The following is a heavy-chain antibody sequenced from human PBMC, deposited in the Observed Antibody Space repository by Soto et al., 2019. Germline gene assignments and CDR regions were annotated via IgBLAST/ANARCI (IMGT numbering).Heavy chain of an antibody. J-gene: IGHJ4*02. CDR1: GFTFSDYG. Sequence: QVQLAESGGGVVQPGGSLRLSCAASGFTFSDYGIDWIRQAPGKGLEWVAVISHEGGTQYYADSVRGRFTVSRDNSKTLLNLQLDSLRPEDTAVYFCAKEGSPKVSRWDDYWGQGTLVTVSS. V-gene: IGHV3-30*18. CDR2: ISHEGGTQ. D-gene: IGHD1-26*01. CDR3: AKEGSPKVSRWDDY.